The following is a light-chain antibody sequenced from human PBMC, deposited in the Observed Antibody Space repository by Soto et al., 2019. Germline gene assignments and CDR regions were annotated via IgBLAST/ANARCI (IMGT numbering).Light chain of an antibody. J-gene: IGKJ1*01. CDR2: KAS. CDR1: QSISDW. CDR3: QHYNDYPWT. V-gene: IGKV1-5*03. Sequence: DTQMTQSPSTLSASVGDRVTITCRASQSISDWLAWYQQKPGKAPKLLIYKASGLQSGVPSRFSGSGSETEFTLTISGLQAEDFATYYCQHYNDYPWTFGQGTKVEIK.